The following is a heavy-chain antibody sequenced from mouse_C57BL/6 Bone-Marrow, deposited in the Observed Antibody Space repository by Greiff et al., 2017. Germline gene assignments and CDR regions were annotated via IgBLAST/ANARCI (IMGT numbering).Heavy chain of an antibody. CDR3: ARGGIPITTDYAMDY. CDR1: GYTFTGYW. J-gene: IGHJ4*01. Sequence: QVQLQQSGAELMKPGASVKLSCKATGYTFTGYWIEWVKQRPGHGLEWIGEILPGSGSTNYNEKFKGKATFTADTSSNTAYMQLSNLTTEDSAIYYCARGGIPITTDYAMDYWGQGTAVTVSS. CDR2: ILPGSGST. D-gene: IGHD1-1*01. V-gene: IGHV1-9*01.